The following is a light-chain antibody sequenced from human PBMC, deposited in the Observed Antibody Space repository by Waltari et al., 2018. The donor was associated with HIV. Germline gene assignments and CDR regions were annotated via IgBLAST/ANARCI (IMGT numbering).Light chain of an antibody. V-gene: IGKV3-11*01. CDR2: DAS. CDR3: QQRSDWPRLT. J-gene: IGKJ4*01. CDR1: QSVSSF. Sequence: ELVLTQSPATLSLSLGASATLSCRASQSVSSFLAWFQQKPGQAPRLLISDASTRATGIPARFSGSGSGTDFTLTISSLEPEDFAVYYCQQRSDWPRLTFGGGTKVEIK.